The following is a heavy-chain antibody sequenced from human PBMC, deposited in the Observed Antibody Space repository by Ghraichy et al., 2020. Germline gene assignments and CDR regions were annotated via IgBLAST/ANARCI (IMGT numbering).Heavy chain of an antibody. CDR2: ISASSGDT. J-gene: IGHJ6*02. D-gene: IGHD6-13*01. Sequence: ASVKVSCKTSGYIFADYGISWVRQAPGQGLEWMGWISASSGDTIHAQKFQDRVTMTTDTSASTAYLELTSLTSDDTAVYFCAREDAGYFKSSWDATYYSFGMDVWGQGTTVTVS. V-gene: IGHV1-18*01. CDR1: GYIFADYG. CDR3: AREDAGYFKSSWDATYYSFGMDV.